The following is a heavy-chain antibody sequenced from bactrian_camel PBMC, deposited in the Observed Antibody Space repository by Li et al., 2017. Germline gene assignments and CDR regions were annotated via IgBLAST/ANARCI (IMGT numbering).Heavy chain of an antibody. CDR1: GFTFDTKA. D-gene: IGHD7*01. J-gene: IGHJ4*01. V-gene: IGHV3S40*01. Sequence: VQLVESGGDLVQPGGSLRLSCAASGFTFDTKAMSWVRQAPGKGLEWVSGISATGARTFYSDSVKGRFTISRDNAKNMVYLLMNSLKPDDSGTYYCAYESGTTPDLCRRRGPGGYFGQGTQVTVS. CDR2: ISATGART.